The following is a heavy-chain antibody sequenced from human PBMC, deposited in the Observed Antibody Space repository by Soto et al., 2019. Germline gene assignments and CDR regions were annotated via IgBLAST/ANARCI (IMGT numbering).Heavy chain of an antibody. CDR3: ARRYCSGGSCYTGRDWFDP. CDR1: GGTFSTYG. J-gene: IGHJ5*02. CDR2: IIPIFNTA. D-gene: IGHD2-15*01. V-gene: IGHV1-69*01. Sequence: QVQLVQSGAEVKKPGSSVKVSCKASGGTFSTYGISWVRQAPGQGLEWMGGIIPIFNTANYAQKFEGRVPITADESTSTAYMDLSSLRSEDTAVYYCARRYCSGGSCYTGRDWFDPWGQGTLVTVSS.